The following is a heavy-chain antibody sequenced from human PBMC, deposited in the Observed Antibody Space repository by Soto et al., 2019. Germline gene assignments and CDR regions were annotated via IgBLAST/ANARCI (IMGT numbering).Heavy chain of an antibody. J-gene: IGHJ6*02. D-gene: IGHD3-3*01. Sequence: PGGSLRLSCAASGFTFSSYSMNWVRQAPGKGLERISSISSSSSYIYYADSVKGRFTISRDNAKNSLYLQMNSLRAEDTAVYYCARDQSEGGNFWSGYYTGSYYYYGMDVWGQGTTVTVSS. CDR3: ARDQSEGGNFWSGYYTGSYYYYGMDV. CDR2: ISSSSSYI. CDR1: GFTFSSYS. V-gene: IGHV3-21*01.